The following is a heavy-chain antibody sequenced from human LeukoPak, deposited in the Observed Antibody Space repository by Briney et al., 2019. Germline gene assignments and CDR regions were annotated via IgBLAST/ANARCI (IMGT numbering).Heavy chain of an antibody. J-gene: IGHJ4*02. CDR1: GGTFSSYA. D-gene: IGHD4-17*01. CDR3: ARDNLRNDYGDYENSSFDY. CDR2: IIPIFGTA. V-gene: IGHV1-69*13. Sequence: ASVKVSCMASGGTFSSYAMSWVRQAPGQGLEWVGGIIPIFGTANYAQKFQGRVTITADESTSTAYTELSSLRSEDTAVYYCARDNLRNDYGDYENSSFDYWGQGTLVTVSS.